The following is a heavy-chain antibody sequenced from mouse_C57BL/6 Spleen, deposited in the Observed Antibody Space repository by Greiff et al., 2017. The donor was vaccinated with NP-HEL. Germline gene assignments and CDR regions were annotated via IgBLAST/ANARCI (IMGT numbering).Heavy chain of an antibody. J-gene: IGHJ1*03. CDR2: IRLKSDNYAT. Sequence: EVKVEESGGGLVQPGGSMKLSCVASGFTFSNYWMNWVRQSPEKGLEWVAQIRLKSDNYATHYAESVKGRFTISRDDSKSSVYLQMNNLRAEDTGIYYCTVDSNDWYFDVWGTGTTVTVSS. V-gene: IGHV6-3*01. CDR3: TVDSNDWYFDV. CDR1: GFTFSNYW. D-gene: IGHD2-5*01.